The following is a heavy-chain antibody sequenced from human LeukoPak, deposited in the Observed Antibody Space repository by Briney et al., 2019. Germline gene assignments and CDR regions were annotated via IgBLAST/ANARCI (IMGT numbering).Heavy chain of an antibody. D-gene: IGHD5-24*01. J-gene: IGHJ4*02. Sequence: PGGSLRLSCAASGFTFSRYWMSWVRQAPRKGLEWVANIKQDGSETYYVDSMKGRFTISRDNAKNSLYLQMNSLRAEDTAIYYCTRVGYIDEGIDYWGQGTLVTVSS. CDR1: GFTFSRYW. CDR2: IKQDGSET. V-gene: IGHV3-7*04. CDR3: TRVGYIDEGIDY.